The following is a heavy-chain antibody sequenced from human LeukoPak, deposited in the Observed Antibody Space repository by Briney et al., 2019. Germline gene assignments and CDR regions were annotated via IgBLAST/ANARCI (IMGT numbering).Heavy chain of an antibody. CDR2: IRHDGSDK. CDR1: GLRVSTHG. J-gene: IGHJ4*02. CDR3: ARDFNWAWDY. D-gene: IGHD3-16*01. Sequence: GGPLRLSCAASGLRVSTHGVHWVRQAPGKGLEWVSFIRHDGSDKYYAESVKGRFTISKDDSKNTQYLQMKSLRSEGTAIYYCARDFNWAWDYWGQGALVTVSS. V-gene: IGHV3-30*02.